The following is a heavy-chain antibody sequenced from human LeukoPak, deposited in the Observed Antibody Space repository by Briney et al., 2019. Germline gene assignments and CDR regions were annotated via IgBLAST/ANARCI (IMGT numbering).Heavy chain of an antibody. D-gene: IGHD5-18*01. Sequence: GGSLRLSCAAPGFTFSNSGMQWVRQVPGKGLEWVAAISYDGSNKYYADSVKSRFTISRDTSKNTLYLQMNSLRVEDTAVYYCAKGKDTDMGTYFDYWGQGTLVTVSS. V-gene: IGHV3-30*18. CDR1: GFTFSNSG. CDR2: ISYDGSNK. CDR3: AKGKDTDMGTYFDY. J-gene: IGHJ4*02.